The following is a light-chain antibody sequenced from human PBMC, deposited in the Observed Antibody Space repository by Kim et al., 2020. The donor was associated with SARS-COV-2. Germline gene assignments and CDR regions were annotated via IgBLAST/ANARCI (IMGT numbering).Light chain of an antibody. CDR3: QSGDSSNAFWV. Sequence: PGQTATNTCSGDAFPDQVAHWYHQKPGQAPILVIFRDTERPSEISDRFSGSTSGTKATLTISGVQAEDEADYYCQSGDSSNAFWVFGGGTKVTVL. V-gene: IGLV3-25*03. J-gene: IGLJ3*02. CDR2: RDT. CDR1: AFPDQV.